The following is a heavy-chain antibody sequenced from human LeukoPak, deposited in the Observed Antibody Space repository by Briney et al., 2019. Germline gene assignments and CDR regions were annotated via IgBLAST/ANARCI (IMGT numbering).Heavy chain of an antibody. Sequence: QPGGSLRLSCAASGFTFSSYWMTWVRQAPGKGLEWVANIKQDGSEKYYVDSVKGRFTISRDNAKNSLYLHMNSLTAEDTAVYYCARRGYGGGGYYFDYWGQGTLVTVSS. V-gene: IGHV3-7*01. CDR3: ARRGYGGGGYYFDY. CDR1: GFTFSSYW. D-gene: IGHD2-15*01. J-gene: IGHJ4*02. CDR2: IKQDGSEK.